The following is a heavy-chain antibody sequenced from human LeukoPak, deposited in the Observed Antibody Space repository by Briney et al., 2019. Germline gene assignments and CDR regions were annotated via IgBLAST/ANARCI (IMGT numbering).Heavy chain of an antibody. CDR2: ISGGGGST. V-gene: IGHV3-23*01. D-gene: IGHD2-21*02. Sequence: GGSLRLSCEASGFTFTSYVMSWARQAPGKGLEWVSAISGGGGSTFYSDSVKGRFTISRDNSENRLYLDMNSLRAEDTAVYYCARRTASDFWGRGTLVIVSS. J-gene: IGHJ4*02. CDR1: GFTFTSYV. CDR3: ARRTASDF.